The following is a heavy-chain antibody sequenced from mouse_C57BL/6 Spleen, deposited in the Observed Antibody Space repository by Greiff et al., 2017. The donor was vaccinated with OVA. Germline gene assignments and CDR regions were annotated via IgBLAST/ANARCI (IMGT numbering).Heavy chain of an antibody. D-gene: IGHD2-12*01. CDR3: ARSLYDGYFDV. V-gene: IGHV1-4*01. CDR1: GYTFTSYT. CDR2: INPSSGYT. Sequence: QVQLQQSGAELARPGASVKMSCKASGYTFTSYTMHWVNQRPGQGLEWIGYINPSSGYTKYNQKFKDKATLTADKSSSTAYMQLSSLTSEDSAVYYCARSLYDGYFDVWGTGTTVTVSS. J-gene: IGHJ1*03.